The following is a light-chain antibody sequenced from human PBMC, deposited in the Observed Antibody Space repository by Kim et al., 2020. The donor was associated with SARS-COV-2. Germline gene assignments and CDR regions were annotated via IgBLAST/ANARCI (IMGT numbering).Light chain of an antibody. J-gene: IGKJ1*01. CDR1: QSVSSY. V-gene: IGKV3-11*01. CDR2: DAS. Sequence: EIVLTQSPATLSLSPGERAPLSCRASQSVSSYLAWYQQKPGQAPRLLIYDASNRATGIPARFSGSGSGTDFTLTISSLEPEDFAVYYCQQRSNWPRTFGQGTKVDIK. CDR3: QQRSNWPRT.